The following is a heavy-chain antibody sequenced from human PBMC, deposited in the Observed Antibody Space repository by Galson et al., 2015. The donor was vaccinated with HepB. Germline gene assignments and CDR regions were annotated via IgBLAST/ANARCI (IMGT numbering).Heavy chain of an antibody. CDR2: IKSKTDGGTT. Sequence: SLRLSCAASGFTFSNAWMSWVRQAPGKGLEWVGRIKSKTDGGTTDYAAPVKGRFTISRDDSKNTLYLQMNSLKTEDTAVYYCTTYSSGWYVFDCWGQGTLVTVSS. J-gene: IGHJ4*02. CDR3: TTYSSGWYVFDC. CDR1: GFTFSNAW. V-gene: IGHV3-15*01. D-gene: IGHD6-19*01.